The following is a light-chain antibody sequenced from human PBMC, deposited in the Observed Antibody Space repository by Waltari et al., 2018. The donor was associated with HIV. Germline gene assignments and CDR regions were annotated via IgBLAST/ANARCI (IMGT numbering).Light chain of an antibody. Sequence: DIQLTQSPSFLSASVGDRLTITCRANVAISNYLAWYQQKPGTAPKLLIYGASTLQRGVPSRFSGSGSGTDFILTISSLQPEDFATYYCQQSETYPITFGQGTRLDIK. CDR2: GAS. V-gene: IGKV1-9*01. J-gene: IGKJ5*01. CDR1: VAISNY. CDR3: QQSETYPIT.